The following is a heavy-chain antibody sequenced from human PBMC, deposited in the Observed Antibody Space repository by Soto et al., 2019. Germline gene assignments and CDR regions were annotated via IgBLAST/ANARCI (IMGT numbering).Heavy chain of an antibody. CDR1: GYTFTRSG. Sequence: GASVKVSCKASGYTFTRSGISWVRQAPGQGLEWMGGIIPIFGTANYAQKFQGRVTITADESTSTAYMELSSLRSEDTAVYYCGVSYYYYYGMDVWGQGTTVTVSS. CDR3: GVSYYYYYGMDV. CDR2: IIPIFGTA. J-gene: IGHJ6*02. D-gene: IGHD6-13*01. V-gene: IGHV1-69*13.